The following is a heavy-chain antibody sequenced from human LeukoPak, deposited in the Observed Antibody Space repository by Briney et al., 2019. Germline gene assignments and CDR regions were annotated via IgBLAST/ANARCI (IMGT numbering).Heavy chain of an antibody. D-gene: IGHD6-13*01. Sequence: AGGSLRLSCAASGFTFSSYWMTWVRQAPGKGLEWVANIKQDGSEKYYVDSVKGRFTISRDNAKNSLYLQMNSLRAEDTAVYYCARPTSSSWYDVDYFDYWGQGTLVTVSS. CDR3: ARPTSSSWYDVDYFDY. J-gene: IGHJ4*02. V-gene: IGHV3-7*01. CDR1: GFTFSSYW. CDR2: IKQDGSEK.